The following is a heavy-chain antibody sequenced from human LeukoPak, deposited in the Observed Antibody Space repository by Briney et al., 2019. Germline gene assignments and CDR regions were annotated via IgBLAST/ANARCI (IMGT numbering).Heavy chain of an antibody. D-gene: IGHD2-15*01. Sequence: PGGSLRLSCAASGFTFSSYWMSWVRQAPGKGLEWVANIKQDGSEKYYVDSVKGRFTISRDNAKNSLYLQMNSLRAEDTAVYYCARYCSGGSCYSSGAFDIWGQGTMVTVSS. J-gene: IGHJ3*02. CDR1: GFTFSSYW. V-gene: IGHV3-7*01. CDR3: ARYCSGGSCYSSGAFDI. CDR2: IKQDGSEK.